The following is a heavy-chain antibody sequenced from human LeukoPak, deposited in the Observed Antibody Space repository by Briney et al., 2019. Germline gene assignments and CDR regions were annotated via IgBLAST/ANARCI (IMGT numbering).Heavy chain of an antibody. CDR1: GFTFSSYS. Sequence: GWSLRLSCAASGFTFSSYSMNWVRQAPGKGLEWVSSISSSSSYIYYADSVKGRFTISRDNAKNSLYLRMNSLRAEDTAVYYCARGGEYVLRFLEWSPYNWFDPWGQGTLVTVSS. V-gene: IGHV3-21*01. J-gene: IGHJ5*02. CDR3: ARGGEYVLRFLEWSPYNWFDP. D-gene: IGHD3-3*01. CDR2: ISSSSSYI.